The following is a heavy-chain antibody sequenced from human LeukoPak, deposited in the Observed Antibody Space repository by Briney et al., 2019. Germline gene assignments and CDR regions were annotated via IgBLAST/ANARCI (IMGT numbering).Heavy chain of an antibody. J-gene: IGHJ6*02. CDR1: GYSFTSYW. CDR3: ARSYGDYVDYYYGMDV. V-gene: IGHV5-51*01. D-gene: IGHD4-17*01. Sequence: GESLRISCKGSGYSFTSYWIGWVRQMPGKGLEWMGIIYPGDSDTRYSPSFQGQVTISADKSISTAYLQWSSLKASDTAMYYCARSYGDYVDYYYGMDVWGQGTTVTVSS. CDR2: IYPGDSDT.